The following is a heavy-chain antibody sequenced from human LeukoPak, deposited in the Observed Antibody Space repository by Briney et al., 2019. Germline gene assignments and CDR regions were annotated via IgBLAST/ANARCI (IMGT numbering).Heavy chain of an antibody. D-gene: IGHD6-19*01. Sequence: GGSLRLSCAASGFTVSTNHMSWARQAPGKGLEWVSDIYGGGTTYYADSVKGRFTISRDNSKNTLYLQMNSLRAEDTAVYYCARVPVIAVANWFEPWGQGTLVTVSS. CDR1: GFTVSTNH. J-gene: IGHJ5*02. V-gene: IGHV3-66*01. CDR3: ARVPVIAVANWFEP. CDR2: IYGGGTT.